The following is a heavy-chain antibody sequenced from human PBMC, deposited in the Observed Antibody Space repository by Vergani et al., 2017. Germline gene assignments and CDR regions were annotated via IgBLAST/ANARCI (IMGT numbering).Heavy chain of an antibody. V-gene: IGHV4-59*11. CDR3: ARADYGDVIRY. CDR1: GGSISSQY. J-gene: IGHJ4*02. D-gene: IGHD4-17*01. Sequence: QVQLQESGPGLVKPSETLSLTCTVSGGSISSQYWSWIRQPPGKGLEWIGYSYYSGSTNYNPSLKSRVTISVDTAKNQFSLKLSSVTAADTAVYYCARADYGDVIRYWGQGTLVTVSS. CDR2: SYYSGST.